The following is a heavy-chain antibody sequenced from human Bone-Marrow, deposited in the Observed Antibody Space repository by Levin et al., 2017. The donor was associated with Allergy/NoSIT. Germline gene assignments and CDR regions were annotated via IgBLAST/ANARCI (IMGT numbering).Heavy chain of an antibody. J-gene: IGHJ6*02. CDR2: ISAYNGNT. Sequence: ASVKVSCKASGYTFTSYGISWVRQAPGQGLEWMGWISAYNGNTNYAQKLQGRVTMTTDTSTSTAYMELRSLRSDGTAVYYCARDQRVIVINYYYYGMDVWGQGTTVTVSS. D-gene: IGHD2-21*01. CDR3: ARDQRVIVINYYYYGMDV. V-gene: IGHV1-18*01. CDR1: GYTFTSYG.